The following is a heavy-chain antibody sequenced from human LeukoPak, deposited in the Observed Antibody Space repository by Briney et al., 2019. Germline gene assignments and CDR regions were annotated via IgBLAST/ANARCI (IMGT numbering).Heavy chain of an antibody. CDR1: GYTFTSYG. D-gene: IGHD3-10*01. V-gene: IGHV1-18*01. Sequence: ASVAVSCKASGYTFTSYGISWVRQAPGQGLEWMGWISAYNGNTNYAQKLQGRVTMTTDTSTSTAYMELRRLSSDDTAVYYCARIMVRGVFDVDYWGQGTLVTVSS. CDR3: ARIMVRGVFDVDY. CDR2: ISAYNGNT. J-gene: IGHJ4*02.